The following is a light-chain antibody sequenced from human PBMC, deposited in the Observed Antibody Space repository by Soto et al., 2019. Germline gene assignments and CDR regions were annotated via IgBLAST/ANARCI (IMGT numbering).Light chain of an antibody. CDR2: GTS. CDR3: QQYGSSSWT. V-gene: IGKV3-20*01. CDR1: QSVSSSY. J-gene: IGKJ1*01. Sequence: ENVLTQSPGTLSLSPGERATLSCRASQSVSSSYLAWYQQKPGQAPRLLIYGTSSRATAIPDRFSGSGSGTDFTLTISRLEPEDFAVYYCQQYGSSSWTFGQGTKAEIK.